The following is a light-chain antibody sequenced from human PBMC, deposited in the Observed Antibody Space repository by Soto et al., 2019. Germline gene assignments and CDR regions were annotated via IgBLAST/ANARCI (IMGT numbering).Light chain of an antibody. CDR2: GAS. J-gene: IGKJ1*01. CDR3: QQYSNWPPWT. Sequence: EIVMTQSTATLSLSPGERATLSCSASQSVSSNLALYQQKPGQAPRLLIYGASTRDTGIPARFSGSGSGTEFILTINSLQSEDFAVYYCQQYSNWPPWTFGQGTRWIS. CDR1: QSVSSN. V-gene: IGKV3-15*01.